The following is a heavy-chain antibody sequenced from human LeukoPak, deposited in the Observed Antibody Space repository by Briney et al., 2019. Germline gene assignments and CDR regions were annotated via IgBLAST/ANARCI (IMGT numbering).Heavy chain of an antibody. Sequence: GASLRISGTGSGYRFTSYLFGWVRQMPGKGLEWMGIIYPGDSDTRYSPSFQGQVTTSADKSISTAYLQWSSLKASDTAMYYCARLVDTAMGDYWGQGTLVTVSS. J-gene: IGHJ4*02. D-gene: IGHD5-18*01. CDR1: GYRFTSYL. V-gene: IGHV5-51*01. CDR3: ARLVDTAMGDY. CDR2: IYPGDSDT.